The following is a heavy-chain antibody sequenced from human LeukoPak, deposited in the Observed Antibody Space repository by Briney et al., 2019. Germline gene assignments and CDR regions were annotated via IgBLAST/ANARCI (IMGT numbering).Heavy chain of an antibody. Sequence: SETLSLTCTVSGGSVSSYYWSWIRQPAGKGLEWIGRIYTSGCTNYNPSLKSRVTMSVDTSKNQFSLKLSSVTAADTAVYYCASGSIAAPQYYMDVWGKGTTVTVSS. CDR1: GGSVSSYY. CDR3: ASGSIAAPQYYMDV. V-gene: IGHV4-4*07. D-gene: IGHD6-6*01. J-gene: IGHJ6*03. CDR2: IYTSGCT.